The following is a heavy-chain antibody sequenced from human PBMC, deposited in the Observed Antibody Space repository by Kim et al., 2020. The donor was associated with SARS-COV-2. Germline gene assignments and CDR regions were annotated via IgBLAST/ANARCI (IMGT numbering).Heavy chain of an antibody. J-gene: IGHJ5*02. CDR3: ARHGIRYGSGSYYPNNWFDP. D-gene: IGHD3-10*01. CDR2: IDPSDSYT. Sequence: GESLKISCKGSGYSFTSYWISWVRQMPGKGLEWMGRIDPSDSYTNYSPSFQGHVTISADKSISTAYLQWSSLKASDTAMYYCARHGIRYGSGSYYPNNWFDPWGQGTLVTVSS. CDR1: GYSFTSYW. V-gene: IGHV5-10-1*01.